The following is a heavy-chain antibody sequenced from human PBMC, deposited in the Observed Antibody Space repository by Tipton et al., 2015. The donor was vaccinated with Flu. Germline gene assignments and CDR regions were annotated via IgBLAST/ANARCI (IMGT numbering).Heavy chain of an antibody. CDR3: ARGDLRQGLDH. V-gene: IGHV4-4*07. CDR2: MYSSGST. Sequence: TLSLTCNVSGGSISSFYWSWIRQPAGKGLEWIGRMYSSGSTKYNPSLKSRVTMSVDTSKNQFSLNLSSVTAADTAVYYCARGDLRQGLDHWGQGTLVTVSS. D-gene: IGHD3-16*01. J-gene: IGHJ4*02. CDR1: GGSISSFY.